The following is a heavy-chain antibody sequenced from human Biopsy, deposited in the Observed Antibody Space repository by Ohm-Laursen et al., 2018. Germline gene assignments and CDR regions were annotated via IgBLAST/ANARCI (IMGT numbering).Heavy chain of an antibody. CDR3: ARDALGGGSYRFFY. Sequence: GASVKVSCKASGYTFTSHDINWVRQAPGQGLEWMGGIIPIFGTANYAQKFQGRVTITADESTSTAYMELSSLRSDDTAVYYCARDALGGGSYRFFYWGQGSLVTVSS. CDR1: GYTFTSHD. D-gene: IGHD1-26*01. J-gene: IGHJ4*02. CDR2: IIPIFGTA. V-gene: IGHV1-69*13.